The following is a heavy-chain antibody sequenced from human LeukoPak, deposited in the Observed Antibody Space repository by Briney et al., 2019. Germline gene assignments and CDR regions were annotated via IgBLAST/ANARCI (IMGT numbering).Heavy chain of an antibody. CDR3: ARDEWEPPAGWFDP. CDR1: GFTFSSYW. Sequence: GGSLRLSCAASGFTFSSYWMSWVRQAPGKGLEWVANIKQDGSEKYYVDSVKGRFTISRDNAKNSLYLQMNSLRAEDTAEYYCARDEWEPPAGWFDPWGQGTLVTVSS. CDR2: IKQDGSEK. J-gene: IGHJ5*02. V-gene: IGHV3-7*01. D-gene: IGHD1-26*01.